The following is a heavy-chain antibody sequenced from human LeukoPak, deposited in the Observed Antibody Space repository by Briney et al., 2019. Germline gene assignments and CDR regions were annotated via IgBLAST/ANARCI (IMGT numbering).Heavy chain of an antibody. CDR1: GGSISSGDYY. J-gene: IGHJ4*02. Sequence: SETLSLTCTVSGGSISSGDYYWSWIRQPPGKGLEWIGYIYYSGSTYYNPSLKSRVTISVDTSKNQFSLKLSSVTAADTAAYYCARDMITFGGVSIWGQGTLVTVSS. CDR3: ARDMITFGGVSI. CDR2: IYYSGST. D-gene: IGHD3-16*01. V-gene: IGHV4-30-4*01.